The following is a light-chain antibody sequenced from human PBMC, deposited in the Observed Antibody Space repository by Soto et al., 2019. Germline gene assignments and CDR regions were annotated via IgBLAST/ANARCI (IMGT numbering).Light chain of an antibody. CDR3: QQDSRAPLT. CDR1: QGIDNNY. V-gene: IGKV3-20*01. Sequence: EIVLTHSPGTLSLSPGERDTLSCRASQGIDNNYLAGSQQKPGLTPRLASYGASTRSTDIPDRFSASGSGTDFTLTISRLEPEDCAVYYCQQDSRAPLTFGQGTKVDIK. CDR2: GAS. J-gene: IGKJ1*01.